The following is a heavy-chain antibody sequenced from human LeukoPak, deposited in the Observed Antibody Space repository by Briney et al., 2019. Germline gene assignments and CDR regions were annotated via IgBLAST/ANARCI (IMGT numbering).Heavy chain of an antibody. D-gene: IGHD5-12*01. V-gene: IGHV4-59*01. CDR1: TFTFSSYE. Sequence: RSGGSLRLSCAASTFTFSSYEMNWVRQAPGKGLEWIGYIYYTGSTNYNPSLKSRVTISVDTSKIQFSLKLSSVTAADTAVYYCARVFGSGYDFRGAFDIWGQGTMVTVSS. CDR2: IYYTGST. CDR3: ARVFGSGYDFRGAFDI. J-gene: IGHJ3*02.